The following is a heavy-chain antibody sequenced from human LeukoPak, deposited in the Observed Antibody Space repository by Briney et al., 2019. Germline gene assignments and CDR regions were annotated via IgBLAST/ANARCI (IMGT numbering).Heavy chain of an antibody. V-gene: IGHV1-69*06. Sequence: SVKVSCKASGGTFSSYAISWVRQAPGQGLEWMGGIIPIFDTANYAQKFQGRVTITADKSTSTAYMELSSLRSDDTAVYYCARDAEQLGHFDYWGQGTLVTVSS. CDR1: GGTFSSYA. CDR3: ARDAEQLGHFDY. J-gene: IGHJ4*02. D-gene: IGHD6-13*01. CDR2: IIPIFDTA.